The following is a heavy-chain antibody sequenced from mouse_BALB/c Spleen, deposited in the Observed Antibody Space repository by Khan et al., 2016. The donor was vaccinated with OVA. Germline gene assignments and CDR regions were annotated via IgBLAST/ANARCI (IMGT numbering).Heavy chain of an antibody. CDR1: GYTFTDFA. J-gene: IGHJ3*01. CDR3: VRGSGKSRFAY. D-gene: IGHD1-3*01. Sequence: QVQLQQPGAELVRPGVSVRISCKGSGYTFTDFAMHWVKQSHAKSLEWLGVISTYYGDVDYNHKFRDKATMTVDTSSSTAYMELAGLTSEDSAIYYWVRGSGKSRFAYWGQGTLVTVSA. V-gene: IGHV1S137*01. CDR2: ISTYYGDV.